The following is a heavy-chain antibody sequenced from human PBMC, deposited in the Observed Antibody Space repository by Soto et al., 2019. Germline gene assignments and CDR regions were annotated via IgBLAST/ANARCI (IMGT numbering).Heavy chain of an antibody. J-gene: IGHJ3*02. V-gene: IGHV3-48*03. Sequence: EVQLVESGGGLVQPGGSLRLSCAASGFTFSSYEMNWVRQAPGKGLEWVSYISSSGSTIYYADSVKGRFTISRDNAKNSLNLQMNSLRDEDTAAYYCARDLRAYYYDSSGSNYAFDIWGQGTMVTVSS. CDR2: ISSSGSTI. CDR3: ARDLRAYYYDSSGSNYAFDI. CDR1: GFTFSSYE. D-gene: IGHD3-22*01.